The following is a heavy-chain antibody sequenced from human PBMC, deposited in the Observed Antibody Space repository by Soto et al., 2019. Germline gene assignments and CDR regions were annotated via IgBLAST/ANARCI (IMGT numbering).Heavy chain of an antibody. J-gene: IGHJ4*02. CDR2: IYYSGST. D-gene: IGHD4-4*01. CDR3: ARTYTNYILQFDY. Sequence: SETLSLTCIVSGGSIGSSSYYWGWIRQPPGKGLEWIGNIYYSGSTDYNPSLKSRLTISVDTSKNQFSLKLSSVTAADTAVYYCARTYTNYILQFDYWGQGTLVTSPQ. CDR1: GGSIGSSSYY. V-gene: IGHV4-39*01.